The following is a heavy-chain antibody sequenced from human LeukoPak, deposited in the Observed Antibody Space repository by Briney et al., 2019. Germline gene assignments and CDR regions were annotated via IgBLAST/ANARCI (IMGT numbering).Heavy chain of an antibody. J-gene: IGHJ4*02. D-gene: IGHD6-13*01. Sequence: GGSLRLSCVVSGFTFSSYSMNWVRQTPGKGLEWVSSISSSSGYIYYADSVKGRFTISRDNAKNSLYLQMKSLRAEDTAVYYCARDRESSSWFDYWGQGTLVTVSS. CDR2: ISSSSGYI. V-gene: IGHV3-21*01. CDR1: GFTFSSYS. CDR3: ARDRESSSWFDY.